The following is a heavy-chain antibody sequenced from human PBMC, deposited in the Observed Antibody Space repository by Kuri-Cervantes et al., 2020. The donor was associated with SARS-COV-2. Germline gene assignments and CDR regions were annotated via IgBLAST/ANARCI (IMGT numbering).Heavy chain of an antibody. CDR2: ISSSSSTI. D-gene: IGHD1-26*01. Sequence: GGSLRLSCTTSGFSFRAFGVTWFRQAPGKGLEWVSYISSSSSTIHYADSVKGRFTISRDNAKKSLFLQMNSLRAEDTAVYYCASEVIPNPSERYAYYGLDVWGQGTTVTVSS. CDR3: ASEVIPNPSERYAYYGLDV. CDR1: GFSFRAFG. V-gene: IGHV3-48*01. J-gene: IGHJ6*02.